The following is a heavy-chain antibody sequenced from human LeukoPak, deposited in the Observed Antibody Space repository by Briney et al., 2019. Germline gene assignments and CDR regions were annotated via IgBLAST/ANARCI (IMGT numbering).Heavy chain of an antibody. D-gene: IGHD3-22*01. CDR2: INHSGST. CDR1: GGSFSGYY. Sequence: PSETLSLTCAVYGGSFSGYYWSWIRQPPGKGLEWIGEINHSGSTNYNPSLKSRVTISVDTSKNQFSLKLSSVTAADTAVYYCAGGEYYYDSSGYYYGYFDYWGQGTLVTVSS. V-gene: IGHV4-34*01. CDR3: AGGEYYYDSSGYYYGYFDY. J-gene: IGHJ4*02.